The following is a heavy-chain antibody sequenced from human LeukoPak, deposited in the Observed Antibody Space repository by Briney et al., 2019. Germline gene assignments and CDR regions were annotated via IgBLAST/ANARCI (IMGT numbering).Heavy chain of an antibody. CDR2: ISSSSSTI. Sequence: GGSLRLSCAASGFTFSSYSMNWVRQAPGKGLEWVSHISSSSSTIYYADSVKGRFTISRDNAKNSLYLQMNSLRAEDTAVYYCAKDLSGSYSGWLAEEIGAFDIWGQGTMVTVSS. D-gene: IGHD1-26*01. CDR1: GFTFSSYS. J-gene: IGHJ3*02. V-gene: IGHV3-48*01. CDR3: AKDLSGSYSGWLAEEIGAFDI.